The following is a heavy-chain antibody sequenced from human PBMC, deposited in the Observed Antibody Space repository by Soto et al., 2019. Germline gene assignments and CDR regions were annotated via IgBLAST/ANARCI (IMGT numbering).Heavy chain of an antibody. CDR1: GGSISSGDYY. D-gene: IGHD2-21*02. CDR2: SDYSGST. V-gene: IGHV4-30-4*01. Sequence: QVQLQESGPGLVKPSQTLSLTCTVSGGSISSGDYYWSWIRQPPGKGLEWIGYSDYSGSTYYNPSLKSRLNISVDTYKNQFSLKLSSVTAADTAVYYCAREGWKVTTGGVYYYYGMDVWGQGTTVTVSS. J-gene: IGHJ6*02. CDR3: AREGWKVTTGGVYYYYGMDV.